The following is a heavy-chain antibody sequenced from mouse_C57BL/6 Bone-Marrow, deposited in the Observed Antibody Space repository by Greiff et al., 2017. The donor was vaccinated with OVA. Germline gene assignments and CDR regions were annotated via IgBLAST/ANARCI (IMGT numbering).Heavy chain of an antibody. J-gene: IGHJ3*01. CDR2: ISDGGSYT. V-gene: IGHV5-4*03. Sequence: EVMLVESGGGLVKPGGSLKLSCAASGFTFSSYAMSWVRQTPEKRLEWVATISDGGSYTYYPDNVKGRFTISRDNAKNNLYLQMSHLKSEDTAMYYCARGSFNWDAWFAYWGQGTLVTVSA. CDR3: ARGSFNWDAWFAY. CDR1: GFTFSSYA. D-gene: IGHD4-1*02.